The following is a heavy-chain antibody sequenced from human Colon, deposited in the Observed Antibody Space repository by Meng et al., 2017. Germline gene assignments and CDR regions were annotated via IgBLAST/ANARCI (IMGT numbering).Heavy chain of an antibody. CDR1: GLTVSSNY. V-gene: IGHV3-66*02. CDR3: ARDPGYGDPRDY. Sequence: GESLKISCAASGLTVSSNYMSWVRQAPGKGLEWLSIIHSGGTTYYADSVKGRFTISRDNSKNSVHLQMNSLRTEDTAVYYCARDPGYGDPRDYWGQVTLVTVSS. J-gene: IGHJ4*02. D-gene: IGHD4-17*01. CDR2: IHSGGTT.